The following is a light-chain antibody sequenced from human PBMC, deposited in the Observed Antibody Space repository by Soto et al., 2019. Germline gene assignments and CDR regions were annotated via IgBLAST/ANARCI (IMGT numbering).Light chain of an antibody. CDR1: SSNIGADYD. Sequence: QAVVTQPPSVSGAPGQRVTISCTGSSSNIGADYDVHWYQQVPGTAPKLLIYSNINRPSGVPDRFSGSKSGTSASLAITGLQAEDEADYYCQSYDTSLRVVFGGGTKVTVL. CDR2: SNI. V-gene: IGLV1-40*01. CDR3: QSYDTSLRVV. J-gene: IGLJ2*01.